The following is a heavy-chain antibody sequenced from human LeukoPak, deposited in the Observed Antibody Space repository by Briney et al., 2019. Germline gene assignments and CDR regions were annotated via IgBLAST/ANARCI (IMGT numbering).Heavy chain of an antibody. Sequence: AAVKVSCKASGYTFTSYGISWVRQAPGQGLEWMGWIRAYNGNTNYAQKLPGRVTMTTDTYTSTAYMELRSLRSDDTAVYYCARDLGYSYGYWYFDYWGQGTLVTVSS. V-gene: IGHV1-18*04. CDR1: GYTFTSYG. CDR2: IRAYNGNT. D-gene: IGHD5-18*01. CDR3: ARDLGYSYGYWYFDY. J-gene: IGHJ4*02.